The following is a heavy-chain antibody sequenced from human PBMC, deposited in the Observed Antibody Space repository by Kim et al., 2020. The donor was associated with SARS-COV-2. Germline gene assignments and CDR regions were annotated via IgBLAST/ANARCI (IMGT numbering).Heavy chain of an antibody. V-gene: IGHV3-23*01. D-gene: IGHD4-17*01. CDR3: AKSTVTSTLRAGVDV. Sequence: SVKGRFTMSRDNSKDTLYLQMNALRVEDTAAYFCAKSTVTSTLRAGVDVWGQGTTVTVSS. J-gene: IGHJ6*02.